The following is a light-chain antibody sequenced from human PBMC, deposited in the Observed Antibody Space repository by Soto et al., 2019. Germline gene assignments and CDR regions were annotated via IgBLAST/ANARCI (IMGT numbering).Light chain of an antibody. Sequence: QSALTQPRSVSGSPGQSVTISCTGTSSDVGGYHYVSWYQQHPGKAPKLMIYDVSKRPSGVPDRFSGSKSGNTASLTISGLQAEDEADYYCCSYAGSYKGYVFGSGTMLTVL. CDR3: CSYAGSYKGYV. CDR1: SSDVGGYHY. CDR2: DVS. V-gene: IGLV2-11*01. J-gene: IGLJ1*01.